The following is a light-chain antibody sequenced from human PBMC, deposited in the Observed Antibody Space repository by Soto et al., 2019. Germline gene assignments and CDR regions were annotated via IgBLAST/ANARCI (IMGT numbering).Light chain of an antibody. CDR1: QSVSSRY. J-gene: IGKJ1*01. V-gene: IGKV3-20*01. CDR2: GVS. Sequence: EIVLTQSPGTLSLSPGERATLSCRASQSVSSRYFAWYQQKPGQAPRLLIYGVSSRATGMPDMCSGSGSGTDFTLTIRRLEPEDFAVYYWQQYGSSQWTFGQGTKVEIK. CDR3: QQYGSSQWT.